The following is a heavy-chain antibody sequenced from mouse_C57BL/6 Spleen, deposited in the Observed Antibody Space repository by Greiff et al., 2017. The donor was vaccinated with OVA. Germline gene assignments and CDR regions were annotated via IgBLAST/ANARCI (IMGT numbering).Heavy chain of an antibody. CDR3: ARWDDYDEGFDY. CDR2: IRNKANGYTT. J-gene: IGHJ2*01. V-gene: IGHV7-3*01. D-gene: IGHD2-4*01. Sequence: EVKLMESGGGLVQPGGSLSLSCAASGFTFTDYYMSWVRQPPGKALEWLGFIRNKANGYTTEYSASVKGRFTISRDNSQSILYLQMNALRAEDSATYYCARWDDYDEGFDYWGQGTTLTVSS. CDR1: GFTFTDYY.